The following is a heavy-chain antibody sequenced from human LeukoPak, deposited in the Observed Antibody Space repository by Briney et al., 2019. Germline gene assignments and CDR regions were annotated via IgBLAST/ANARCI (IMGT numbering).Heavy chain of an antibody. CDR1: GGTFSSYA. V-gene: IGHV1-69*01. CDR3: ARDGGRSSRYYYMDV. CDR2: IIPIFGTA. J-gene: IGHJ6*03. D-gene: IGHD1-26*01. Sequence: ASVTVSCKASGGTFSSYAISWVRQAPGQGLEWMGGIIPIFGTANYAQKFQGRVTITADESTSTAYMELSSLRSEDTAVYYCARDGGRSSRYYYMDVWGKGTTVTVSS.